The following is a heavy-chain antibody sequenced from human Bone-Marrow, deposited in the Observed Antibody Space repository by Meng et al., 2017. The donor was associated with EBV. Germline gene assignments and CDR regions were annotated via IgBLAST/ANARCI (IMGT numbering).Heavy chain of an antibody. Sequence: QVQLVQSGAEVRKXXSXVKVSXXAVGGTFSSYDISWVRQAPGQGLEWVGGIIPIFSTANYAQKFQGRVTITADASTSTAYMELSSLRSEDTAVYYCARDGIMATIDGFDIWGQGTMVNVSS. J-gene: IGHJ3*02. V-gene: IGHV1-69*01. CDR1: GGTFSSYD. CDR3: ARDGIMATIDGFDI. D-gene: IGHD5-12*01. CDR2: IIPIFSTA.